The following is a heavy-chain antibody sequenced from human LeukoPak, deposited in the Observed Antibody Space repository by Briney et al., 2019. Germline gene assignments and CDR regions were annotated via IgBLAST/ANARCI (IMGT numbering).Heavy chain of an antibody. CDR1: GFTFSTYA. V-gene: IGHV3-23*01. CDR2: ISGSGLST. J-gene: IGHJ5*02. Sequence: PGGSLRLSCAASGFTFSTYAINWVRQSPRKGLEWVSGISGSGLSTYYADSVKGRFTISRDNSKNTVHLQLSSLRVEDTAVYFCAKGVLQTPPLTWFDAWGQGSLVTVSS. CDR3: AKGVLQTPPLTWFDA.